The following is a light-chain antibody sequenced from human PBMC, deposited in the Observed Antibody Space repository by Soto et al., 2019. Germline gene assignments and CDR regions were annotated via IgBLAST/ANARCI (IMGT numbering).Light chain of an antibody. CDR1: QSVLYSSNNKNY. V-gene: IGKV4-1*01. Sequence: DIVMTQSPDSLAVSLGERATINCKSSQSVLYSSNNKNYLAWYQQKPGQPPKLLIYWASTRESGVPDRFSGSGSGTDFTLTTSSLQAEDVAVYYCQQYSNTPFTFGQGTKVEIK. J-gene: IGKJ1*01. CDR2: WAS. CDR3: QQYSNTPFT.